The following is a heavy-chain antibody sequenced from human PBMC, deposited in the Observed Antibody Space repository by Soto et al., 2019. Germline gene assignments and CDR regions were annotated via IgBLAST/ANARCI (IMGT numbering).Heavy chain of an antibody. Sequence: LRLSCAASGFTFSSYGMHWVRQAPGKGLEWVAVISYDGSNKYYADSAKGRFTISRDNSKNTLYLQMNSLRAEDTAVYYCAKDSDYYDSSGPFDYWGQGTLVTVSS. CDR1: GFTFSSYG. D-gene: IGHD3-22*01. V-gene: IGHV3-30*18. CDR3: AKDSDYYDSSGPFDY. CDR2: ISYDGSNK. J-gene: IGHJ4*02.